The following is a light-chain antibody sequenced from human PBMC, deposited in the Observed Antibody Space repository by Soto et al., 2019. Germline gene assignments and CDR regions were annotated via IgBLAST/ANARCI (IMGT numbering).Light chain of an antibody. J-gene: IGLJ2*01. CDR2: VNSDGSH. CDR3: QTWGTGFQV. Sequence: QLVLTQSPSASASLGASVKLTCTLSSGHSSYAIAWHQQQPEKGPRYLMKVNSDGSHSKGDGIPDRFSGSSSGAEHYLTISSLQSEDEADYYCQTWGTGFQVFGGGTKLTVL. V-gene: IGLV4-69*01. CDR1: SGHSSYA.